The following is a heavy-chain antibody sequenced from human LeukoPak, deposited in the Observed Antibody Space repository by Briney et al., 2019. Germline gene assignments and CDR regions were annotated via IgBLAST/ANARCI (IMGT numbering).Heavy chain of an antibody. J-gene: IGHJ6*03. V-gene: IGHV4-39*01. CDR2: NYYSGST. Sequence: SETLSLTCNVSGVSISSMSYYWGWIRQPPGKGLEWIGSNYYSGSTDYNPSLKSRVTISVDTSKNQFSLKLTSVTAADTAVYYCASRYCSCYYMDVWGKGTTVIVSS. D-gene: IGHD1-26*01. CDR1: GVSISSMSYY. CDR3: ASRYCSCYYMDV.